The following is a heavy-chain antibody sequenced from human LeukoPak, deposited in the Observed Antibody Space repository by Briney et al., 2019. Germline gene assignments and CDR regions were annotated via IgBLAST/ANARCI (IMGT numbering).Heavy chain of an antibody. J-gene: IGHJ4*02. CDR3: VKDSQSYDFWTGSFDY. CDR2: ISWDGGGT. Sequence: GGSLRISRTTSGFTFHEFTMHWVRQGPGKALEWVSLISWDGGGTYYVDSVKGRFTISRDNSKNSLYLEMNSLRTEDTALYYCVKDSQSYDFWTGSFDYWGQGALVTVSS. V-gene: IGHV3-43*01. CDR1: GFTFHEFT. D-gene: IGHD3-3*01.